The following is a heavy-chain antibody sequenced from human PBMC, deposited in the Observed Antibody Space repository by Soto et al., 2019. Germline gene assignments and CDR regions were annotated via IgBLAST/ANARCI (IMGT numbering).Heavy chain of an antibody. CDR1: GGTFSSYA. D-gene: IGHD5-12*01. Sequence: QVQLVQSGAEVKKPGSSVKVSCTASGGTFSSYAISWVRQAPGQGLEWMGGIIPIFGTANYAQKFQGRVTITADESTSTAYMELSSLRSEDTAVYYCARGYSGYDYGNGDYYYYGMDVWGQGTTVTVSS. J-gene: IGHJ6*02. CDR3: ARGYSGYDYGNGDYYYYGMDV. V-gene: IGHV1-69*01. CDR2: IIPIFGTA.